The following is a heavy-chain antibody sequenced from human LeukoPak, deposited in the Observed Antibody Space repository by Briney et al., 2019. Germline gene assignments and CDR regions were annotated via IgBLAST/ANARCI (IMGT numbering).Heavy chain of an antibody. CDR2: IYHSGST. V-gene: IGHV4-4*02. J-gene: IGHJ3*02. Sequence: SETLSLTCAVSGGSISSSNWWSWVRQPPGKGLEWIGEIYHSGSTNYNPSLKSRVTISVDKSKNQFSLKLSSVTAADPAVYYCARVYYYDSSGYSSMGIDAFDIWGQGTMVTVSS. D-gene: IGHD3-22*01. CDR1: GGSISSSNW. CDR3: ARVYYYDSSGYSSMGIDAFDI.